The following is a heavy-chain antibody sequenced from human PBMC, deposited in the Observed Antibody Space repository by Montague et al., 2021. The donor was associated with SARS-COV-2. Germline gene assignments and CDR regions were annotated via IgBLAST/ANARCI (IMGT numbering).Heavy chain of an antibody. CDR1: SGSIISSGYY. J-gene: IGHJ4*02. D-gene: IGHD3-10*01. CDR2: IYYSGTT. V-gene: IGHV4-39*02. Sequence: SETLSLTCSVSSGSIISSGYYWGWIRQPPGKELEWIGNIYYSGTTYYNPSLQSRGTTSVDTSKNHLSLRLSSMTAADTAVYFCARGMTRGVTTPFDYWGQGSQVTVSS. CDR3: ARGMTRGVTTPFDY.